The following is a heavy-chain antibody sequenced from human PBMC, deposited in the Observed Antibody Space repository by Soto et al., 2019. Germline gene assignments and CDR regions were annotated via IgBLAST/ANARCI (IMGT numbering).Heavy chain of an antibody. J-gene: IGHJ5*01. D-gene: IGHD3-3*01. V-gene: IGHV4-34*01. Sequence: SETLSLTCAVYGGSFSGYYWSWIRQPPGKGLEWIGEINHCGSTNYNPSLKSRVTLSVDTSKNQFSLKLSSVTAADTAVYYCARHRRTTIIPWFDPWGQGTLVTVSS. CDR3: ARHRRTTIIPWFDP. CDR2: INHCGST. CDR1: GGSFSGYY.